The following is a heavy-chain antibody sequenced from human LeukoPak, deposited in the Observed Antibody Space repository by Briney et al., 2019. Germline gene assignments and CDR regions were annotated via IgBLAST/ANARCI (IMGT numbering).Heavy chain of an antibody. D-gene: IGHD3-10*01. Sequence: GGSLRLSCAASGFTFSSYWMHWVRQAPGKGLVWVSRISSDGSSTSYADSVKGRFTISRDNAKNTLYLQMNSLRAEDTAVYYCARGPRGHGDYWGQGTLVTVSS. J-gene: IGHJ4*02. CDR3: ARGPRGHGDY. CDR2: ISSDGSST. V-gene: IGHV3-74*01. CDR1: GFTFSSYW.